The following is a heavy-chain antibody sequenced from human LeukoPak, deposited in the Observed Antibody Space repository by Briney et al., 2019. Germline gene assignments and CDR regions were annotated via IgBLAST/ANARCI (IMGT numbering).Heavy chain of an antibody. V-gene: IGHV4-59*01. CDR2: IYYSGST. CDR3: ARDRANWYFDL. J-gene: IGHJ2*01. CDR1: GGSISNYF. Sequence: SETLSLTCTVSGGSISNYFWSWIRQPPGKGLEWIGYIYYSGSTNYNPSLKSQVTISVGTSKNQFSLNLSSVTAADTAVYYCARDRANWYFDLWGRGTLVTVSS.